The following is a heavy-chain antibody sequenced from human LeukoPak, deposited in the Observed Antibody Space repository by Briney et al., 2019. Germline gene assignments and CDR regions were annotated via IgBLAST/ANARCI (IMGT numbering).Heavy chain of an antibody. J-gene: IGHJ4*02. D-gene: IGHD3-10*01. CDR2: INPNSGGT. Sequence: ASVKVSCKASGYTFTGYYMHWVRQAPGQGLEWMGWINPNSGGTNYAQKFQGRVTMTRDTSISTAYMELSRLRSDDTAVYYCARFSYYYGSGSYSQHDDYWGQGTLVTVSS. CDR3: ARFSYYYGSGSYSQHDDY. V-gene: IGHV1-2*02. CDR1: GYTFTGYY.